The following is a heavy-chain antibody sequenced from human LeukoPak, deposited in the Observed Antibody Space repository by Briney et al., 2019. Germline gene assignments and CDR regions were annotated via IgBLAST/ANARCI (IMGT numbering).Heavy chain of an antibody. CDR3: ARGNYYDSSGYYLGPYYMDV. CDR2: MNPNSGNT. Sequence: ASVKVSCKASGYTFTSYGINWVRQATGQGLEWMGWMNPNSGNTGYAQKFQGRVTITRNTSISTAYMELSSLRSEDTAVYYCARGNYYDSSGYYLGPYYMDVWGKGTTVTVSS. D-gene: IGHD3-22*01. CDR1: GYTFTSYG. J-gene: IGHJ6*03. V-gene: IGHV1-8*03.